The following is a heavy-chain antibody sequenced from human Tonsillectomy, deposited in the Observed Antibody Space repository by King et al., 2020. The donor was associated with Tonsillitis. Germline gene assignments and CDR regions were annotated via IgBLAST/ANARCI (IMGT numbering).Heavy chain of an antibody. CDR2: IYYSGST. J-gene: IGHJ4*02. D-gene: IGHD3-10*01. CDR1: GDSISSGDYY. CDR3: ARSFYNSALFFDY. Sequence: VQLQESGPGLVKPSQTLSLTCTVSGDSISSGDYYWTWIRQPPGKGLEWIGYIYYSGSTYYNPSLKSRLTISLDTSKNQFSLNLSSVTAADTVVYYCARSFYNSALFFDYWGQGNLVTVSS. V-gene: IGHV4-30-4*01.